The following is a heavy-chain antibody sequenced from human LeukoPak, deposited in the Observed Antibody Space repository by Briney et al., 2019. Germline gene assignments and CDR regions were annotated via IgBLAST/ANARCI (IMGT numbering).Heavy chain of an antibody. J-gene: IGHJ4*02. CDR2: FYHSGST. CDR1: SGSISHDY. Sequence: KPSETLSLTCTVYSGSISHDYWSWVRQPPGKRLEWIGYFYHSGSTDYNPSLRGRVTISRDKSKNQFSLNLTSVTAADTAVYFCASGDSYFFDYWGQGILATVSS. V-gene: IGHV4-59*01. CDR3: ASGDSYFFDY. D-gene: IGHD2-21*02.